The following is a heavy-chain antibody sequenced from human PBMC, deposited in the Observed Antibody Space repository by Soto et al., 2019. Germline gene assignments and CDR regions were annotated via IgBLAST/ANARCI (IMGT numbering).Heavy chain of an antibody. Sequence: GASVKVSCKASGYPFSSYGISWVRQAPGQGLEWMGWISGHSGNTNYPQKVQDRITMTRDTSMRTAYMELSSLTSDDTAVYYCATYCGGGSCYVYWGQGTPVTVSS. CDR3: ATYCGGGSCYVY. V-gene: IGHV1-18*01. CDR1: GYPFSSYG. CDR2: ISGHSGNT. J-gene: IGHJ4*02. D-gene: IGHD2-15*01.